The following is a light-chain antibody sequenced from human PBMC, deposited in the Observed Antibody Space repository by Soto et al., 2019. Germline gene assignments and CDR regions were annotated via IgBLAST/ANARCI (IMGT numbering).Light chain of an antibody. J-gene: IGKJ5*01. V-gene: IGKV1-39*01. CDR2: AAS. Sequence: DIQMTQFPSSLSASVRDRVTITCRASQSIRNYLNWYQQKPGKAPKLLIYAASSLQSGVPSRFSGRGSGTDFTLTISSLQPEDFATYYCQQSYSTPRITFGQGTRL. CDR1: QSIRNY. CDR3: QQSYSTPRIT.